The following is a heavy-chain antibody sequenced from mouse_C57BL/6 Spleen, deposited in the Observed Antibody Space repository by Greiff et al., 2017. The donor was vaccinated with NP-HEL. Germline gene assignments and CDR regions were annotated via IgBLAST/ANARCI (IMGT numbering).Heavy chain of an antibody. Sequence: VKLQQSGAELVRPGASVTLSCKASGYTFTDYEMHWVKQTPVHGLEWIGAIDPETGGTAYNQKFKGKAILTADKSSSTAYMELRSLTSEDSAVYYCTRVTGAFDYWGQGTTLTVSS. D-gene: IGHD4-1*01. CDR2: IDPETGGT. J-gene: IGHJ2*01. CDR1: GYTFTDYE. V-gene: IGHV1-15*01. CDR3: TRVTGAFDY.